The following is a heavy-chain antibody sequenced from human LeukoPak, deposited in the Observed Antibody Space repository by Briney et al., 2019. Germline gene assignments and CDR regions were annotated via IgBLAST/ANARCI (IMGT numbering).Heavy chain of an antibody. J-gene: IGHJ4*02. CDR1: GGSISSYY. CDR2: IYYSGST. D-gene: IGHD3-10*01. Sequence: SETLSLTCTVSGGSISSYYWSWIRQPPGKGLEWIGYIYYSGSTNYNPSLKSRVTISVDTPKNQFSLKLSSVTAADTAVYYSARGELIFDYWGQGTLVTVSS. CDR3: ARGELIFDY. V-gene: IGHV4-59*01.